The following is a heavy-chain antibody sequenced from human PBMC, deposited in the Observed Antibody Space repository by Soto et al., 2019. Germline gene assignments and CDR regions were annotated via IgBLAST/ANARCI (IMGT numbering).Heavy chain of an antibody. D-gene: IGHD2-15*01. V-gene: IGHV5-51*01. CDR1: RYSFTRHW. CDR2: IYPGDSDA. Sequence: GESLKISCKANRYSFTRHWIGWVRQQPGKGLEWVAVIYPGDSDARYSPSFQGQVTISADNSINTAYLQWSSLKASDTAIYFCARQDIVTAPVRAVYFDSWGQGTPVTVSS. J-gene: IGHJ4*02. CDR3: ARQDIVTAPVRAVYFDS.